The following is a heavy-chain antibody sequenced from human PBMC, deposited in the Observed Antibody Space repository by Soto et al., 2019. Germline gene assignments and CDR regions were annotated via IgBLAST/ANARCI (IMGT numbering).Heavy chain of an antibody. CDR1: GYTFTSYA. CDR2: INAGNGNT. J-gene: IGHJ5*02. CDR3: ARDCHDYYDSSGYYRNWFDP. D-gene: IGHD3-22*01. Sequence: ASVKVSCKASGYTFTSYAMHWVRQAPGQRLEWMGWINAGNGNTKYSQKFQGRVTITRDTSASTAYMELSSLRSEDTAVYYCARDCHDYYDSSGYYRNWFDPWSQGTLVTVSS. V-gene: IGHV1-3*01.